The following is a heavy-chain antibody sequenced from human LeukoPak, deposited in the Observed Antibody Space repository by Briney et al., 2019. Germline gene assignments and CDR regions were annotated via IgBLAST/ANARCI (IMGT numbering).Heavy chain of an antibody. CDR1: GYSFTSYW. CDR2: IYPGDSDT. CDR3: ARVFSAVVGAYYFDY. J-gene: IGHJ4*02. Sequence: GESLKISCKGSGYSFTSYWIGWVRQMPGKGLEWMGIIYPGDSDTRYSPSFQGQVTISADKSISTAYLQWSSLKASDIAMYYCARVFSAVVGAYYFDYWGQGTLVTVSS. V-gene: IGHV5-51*01. D-gene: IGHD1-26*01.